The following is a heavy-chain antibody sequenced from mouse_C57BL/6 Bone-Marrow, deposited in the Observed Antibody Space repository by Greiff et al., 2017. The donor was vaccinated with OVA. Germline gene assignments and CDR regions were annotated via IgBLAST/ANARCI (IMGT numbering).Heavy chain of an antibody. CDR3: ARWSYCYSNYCARDY. Sequence: QVQLQQPGAELVKPGASVKLSCKASGYTFTSYWMQWVKQRPGQGLEWIGEIDPSDSYPNYNQKFKGKATLTVDTSSSTAYMQLSSLTSEDSAVYYCARWSYCYSNYCARDYWGQGTSVTVSS. D-gene: IGHD2-5*01. CDR1: GYTFTSYW. CDR2: IDPSDSYP. J-gene: IGHJ4*01. V-gene: IGHV1-50*01.